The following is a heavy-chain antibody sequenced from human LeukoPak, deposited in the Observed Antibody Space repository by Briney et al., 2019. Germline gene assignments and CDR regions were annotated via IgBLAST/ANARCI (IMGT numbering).Heavy chain of an antibody. CDR3: ARDGLRESTWTVLEFDY. CDR1: GFTFSSYA. V-gene: IGHV3-30-3*01. J-gene: IGHJ4*02. D-gene: IGHD3-10*01. CDR2: ISYDGSNK. Sequence: GRSLRLSCAASGFTFSSYAMHWVRQAPGKGLEWVAVISYDGSNKYYADSVKGRFTISRDNSKNTLYLQMNSLRAEDTAVYYCARDGLRESTWTVLEFDYWGQGTLVTVSS.